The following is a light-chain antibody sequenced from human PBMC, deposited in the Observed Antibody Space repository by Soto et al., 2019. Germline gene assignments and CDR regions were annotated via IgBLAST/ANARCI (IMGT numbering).Light chain of an antibody. CDR2: YSS. Sequence: EVMMTQFPDTVSVTPGETVTLSCGASQSVRTNLAWYQQRPGQAPRLLIHYSSTRARDIPARFSGSGSGTNFTLAIGSLQSEDFAVYYCQQYAYWPETFGQGTKVDIK. CDR1: QSVRTN. CDR3: QQYAYWPET. V-gene: IGKV3D-15*01. J-gene: IGKJ1*01.